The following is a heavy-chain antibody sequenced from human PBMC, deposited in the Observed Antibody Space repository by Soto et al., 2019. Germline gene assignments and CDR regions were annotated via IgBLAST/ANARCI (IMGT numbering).Heavy chain of an antibody. CDR2: IYPGDSDT. CDR3: ERLMSIAARRDYYYGMDV. D-gene: IGHD6-6*01. J-gene: IGHJ6*02. CDR1: GYSFTSYW. Sequence: PGESLKISCKGSGYSFTSYWIGWVRQMPGKGLEWMGIIYPGDSDTRYSPSFQGQVTISADKSISTAYLQWSSLKASDTAMYYCERLMSIAARRDYYYGMDVWGQGTTVTVSS. V-gene: IGHV5-51*01.